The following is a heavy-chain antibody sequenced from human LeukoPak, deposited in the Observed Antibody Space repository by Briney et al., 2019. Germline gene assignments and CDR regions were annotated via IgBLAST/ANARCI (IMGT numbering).Heavy chain of an antibody. CDR3: ARSVVPAAYAFDI. CDR2: IYYSGSS. Sequence: SETLSLTCTVSGGSISSSSYCWGWIRQPPGKGLEWIGGIYYSGSSYYNPSLKSRVTISVDTSKNQFSLKLSSVTAADTAVYYCARSVVPAAYAFDIWGQGTMVTVSS. D-gene: IGHD2-2*01. J-gene: IGHJ3*02. V-gene: IGHV4-39*07. CDR1: GGSISSSSYC.